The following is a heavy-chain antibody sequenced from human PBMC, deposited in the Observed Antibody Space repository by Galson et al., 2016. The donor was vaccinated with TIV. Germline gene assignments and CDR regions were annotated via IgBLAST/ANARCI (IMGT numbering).Heavy chain of an antibody. CDR3: ARKSSNDY. D-gene: IGHD1-26*01. J-gene: IGHJ4*02. Sequence: SVKVSCKASGGTFNNYAINWVRQAPGQGLEWMGGILPISATTNYAQKFQDRVTITTDEFSSTVYMELSSLTSEDTAVYFCARKSSNDYWGQGTLVIVSS. V-gene: IGHV1-69*05. CDR1: GGTFNNYA. CDR2: ILPISATT.